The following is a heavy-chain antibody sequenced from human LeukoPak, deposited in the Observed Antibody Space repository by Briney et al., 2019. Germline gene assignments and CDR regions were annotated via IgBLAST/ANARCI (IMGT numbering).Heavy chain of an antibody. D-gene: IGHD2-21*02. CDR1: GFTFSSYW. V-gene: IGHV3-7*01. Sequence: GGSLRLSCAASGFTFSSYWMSWVCQAPGKGLEWVANIKQDGSEKYYVDSVKGRFTISRDNAKNSLYLQMNSLRAEDTAVYYCARVYCGGDCYSGGDYWGQGTLVTVSS. J-gene: IGHJ4*02. CDR2: IKQDGSEK. CDR3: ARVYCGGDCYSGGDY.